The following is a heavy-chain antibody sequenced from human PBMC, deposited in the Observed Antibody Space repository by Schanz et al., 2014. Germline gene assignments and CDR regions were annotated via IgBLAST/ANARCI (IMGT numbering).Heavy chain of an antibody. CDR1: TFTFSSDW. CDR2: IKEDGSVK. D-gene: IGHD2-15*01. V-gene: IGHV3-7*01. CDR3: ARDNRCYLVDY. J-gene: IGHJ4*02. Sequence: EVQLAESGGGLVQPGGSLRLSCAASTFTFSSDWMSWVRQAPGKGLEWVANIKEDGSVKDYVDSVKGRFTISRDNAKNTVYLQVGSLSAEDTAVYCCARDNRCYLVDYWGQGALGTVSS.